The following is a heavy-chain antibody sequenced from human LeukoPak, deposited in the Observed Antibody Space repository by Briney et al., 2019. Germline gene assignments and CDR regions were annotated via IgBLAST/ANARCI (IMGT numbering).Heavy chain of an antibody. J-gene: IGHJ5*02. CDR1: GFIFSNYA. V-gene: IGHV3-23*01. D-gene: IGHD6-25*01. CDR2: VTGSGGGT. Sequence: GGSLRLSCAASGFIFSNYAMMWARRAPGKGLEWVSSVTGSGGGTFYADSVKSRFTISRDNSQNTLYLQMNSLGAEDTAVYYCAKGAASALVDWFDPWGQGTLVTVSS. CDR3: AKGAASALVDWFDP.